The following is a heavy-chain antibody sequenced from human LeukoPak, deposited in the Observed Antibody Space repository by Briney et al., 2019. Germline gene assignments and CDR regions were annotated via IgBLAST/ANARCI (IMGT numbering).Heavy chain of an antibody. CDR2: IYYSGST. CDR1: GGSISSGGYY. Sequence: SETLSLTCTVSGGSISSGGYYWSWIRQHPGKGLEWIGYIYYSGSTYYNPSLKSRVTISVDTSKNQFSLMLSSVTAADTAVYYCARGLKWIQLWSYFDYWGQGTLVTVSS. J-gene: IGHJ4*02. CDR3: ARGLKWIQLWSYFDY. D-gene: IGHD5-18*01. V-gene: IGHV4-31*03.